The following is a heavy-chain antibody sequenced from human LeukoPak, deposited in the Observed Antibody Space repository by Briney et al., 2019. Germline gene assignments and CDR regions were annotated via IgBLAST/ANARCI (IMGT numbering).Heavy chain of an antibody. CDR1: GYTFTGYH. CDR3: ARVGTTVTTLSWFDP. V-gene: IGHV1-2*02. Sequence: ASVKVSCKASGYTFTGYHMHWVRQAPGQGRECMGWINPNSGGTNFAQKFQGRVTMTRDTSISTAHMELSRLRSDDTAVYFCARVGTTVTTLSWFDPWGQGTLVTVSS. CDR2: INPNSGGT. J-gene: IGHJ5*02. D-gene: IGHD4-17*01.